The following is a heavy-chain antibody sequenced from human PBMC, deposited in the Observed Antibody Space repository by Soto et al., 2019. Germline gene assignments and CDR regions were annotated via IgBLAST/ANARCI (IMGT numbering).Heavy chain of an antibody. D-gene: IGHD1-1*01. CDR2: IYHSGST. Sequence: SETLSLTCAVSGGSISSGGYSWSWIRHPPGKGLEWIGYIYHSGSTYYNPSLKSRVTISVDKSKNNFSLNLRSVTAADTAVYYCASKPYNWNTWMVYWGPGILVTVSS. V-gene: IGHV4-30-2*01. CDR3: ASKPYNWNTWMVY. J-gene: IGHJ4*02. CDR1: GGSISSGGYS.